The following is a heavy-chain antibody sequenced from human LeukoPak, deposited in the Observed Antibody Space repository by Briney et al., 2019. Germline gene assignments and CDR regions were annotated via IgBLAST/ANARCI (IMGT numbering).Heavy chain of an antibody. J-gene: IGHJ4*02. CDR2: IYHSGNT. V-gene: IGHV4-4*02. Sequence: PSGTLSLTCAVSGGSISSSYWWSWVRQPPGKGLEWIGDIYHSGNTYYNASLKSRVSISVDTSKNQFSLRLTSVTAADTAVYYCARQTGSGLFILPGGQGTLVTVSS. CDR1: GGSISSSYW. D-gene: IGHD3/OR15-3a*01. CDR3: ARQTGSGLFILP.